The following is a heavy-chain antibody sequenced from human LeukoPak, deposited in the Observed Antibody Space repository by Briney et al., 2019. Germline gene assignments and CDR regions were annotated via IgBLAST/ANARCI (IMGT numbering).Heavy chain of an antibody. D-gene: IGHD3-22*01. CDR2: IYHSGST. CDR1: GYSISSGYY. Sequence: SETLSLTCTVSGYSISSGYYWGWIRQPPGKGLEWIGSIYHSGSTYYNPSLKSRVTISVDTSKNQFSLKLSSVTAADTAVYYCAREKDYYDSSGYYPSGAFDIWGQGTMVTVSS. J-gene: IGHJ3*02. CDR3: AREKDYYDSSGYYPSGAFDI. V-gene: IGHV4-38-2*02.